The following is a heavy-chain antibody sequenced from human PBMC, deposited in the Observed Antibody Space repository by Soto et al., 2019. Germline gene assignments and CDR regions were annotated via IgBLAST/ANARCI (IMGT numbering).Heavy chain of an antibody. V-gene: IGHV3-21*06. CDR3: ARESEDLTSNFDY. CDR1: GFTFTRYS. CDR2: ISSTTNYI. Sequence: EVQLVESGVGLVKPGGSLRLSCAASGFTFTRYSMNWVRQAPGKGLEWVSSISSTTNYIYYGDSMKGRFTISRDNAKNSLYLEMNSLRAEDTAVYYCARESEDLTSNFDYWGQGTLVTVSS. J-gene: IGHJ4*02.